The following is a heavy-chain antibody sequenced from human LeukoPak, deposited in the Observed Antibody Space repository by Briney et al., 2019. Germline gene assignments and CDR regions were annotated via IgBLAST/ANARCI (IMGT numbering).Heavy chain of an antibody. Sequence: ASGTLSLTCTVSGGSISSYYWSWIRRPAGKGLEGGGYIYYSGTTNYNPSLKSRVTISIDTSKNQFSLKLSSVTAADTAVYYCARGVYIAAAQYGYWGQGTLVTVSS. CDR2: IYYSGTT. D-gene: IGHD6-13*01. J-gene: IGHJ4*02. CDR3: ARGVYIAAAQYGY. V-gene: IGHV4-59*01. CDR1: GGSISSYY.